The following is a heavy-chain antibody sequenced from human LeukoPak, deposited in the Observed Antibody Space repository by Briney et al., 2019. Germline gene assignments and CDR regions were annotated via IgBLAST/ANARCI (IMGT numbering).Heavy chain of an antibody. D-gene: IGHD3/OR15-3a*01. J-gene: IGHJ6*03. V-gene: IGHV3-30*02. CDR3: AKDPRRGTAYYGYYYYYMDV. CDR2: IRYDGSNK. Sequence: PGGSLRLSCAACGFTFSSYDMHWVRQAPGKGLEWVAFIRYDGSNKYYADSVKGRFIISRDNSKNTLYLQMNSLRVEDTAVYYCAKDPRRGTAYYGYYYYYMDVWGKGTTVTISS. CDR1: GFTFSSYD.